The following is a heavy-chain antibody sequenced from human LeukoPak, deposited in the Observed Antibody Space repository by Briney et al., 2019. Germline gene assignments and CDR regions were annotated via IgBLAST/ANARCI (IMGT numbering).Heavy chain of an antibody. D-gene: IGHD4-17*01. Sequence: GESLKISCMGSGYSFTSYWIGWVRQMPGKGLEGMGIIYPGDSATRYSPSFQGQVTISADKSISTAYLQWSSLKASDTAMYYCARQRRSDYGVRGAFDIWGQGTMVTVSS. CDR2: IYPGDSAT. CDR3: ARQRRSDYGVRGAFDI. CDR1: GYSFTSYW. J-gene: IGHJ3*02. V-gene: IGHV5-51*01.